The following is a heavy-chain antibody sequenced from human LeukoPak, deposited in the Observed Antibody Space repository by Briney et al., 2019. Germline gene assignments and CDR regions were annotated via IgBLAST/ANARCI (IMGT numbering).Heavy chain of an antibody. V-gene: IGHV3-53*01. Sequence: GGSLRLSCTVSGFTVSSNSMNWVRQAPGRGLEWVSFIYSGGSTHYSDSVKGRFTISRDNAKNTLYLQMNSLRAEDTAVYYCAREDTAMVKSLDYWGQGTLVTVSS. J-gene: IGHJ4*02. CDR3: AREDTAMVKSLDY. D-gene: IGHD5-18*01. CDR2: IYSGGST. CDR1: GFTVSSNS.